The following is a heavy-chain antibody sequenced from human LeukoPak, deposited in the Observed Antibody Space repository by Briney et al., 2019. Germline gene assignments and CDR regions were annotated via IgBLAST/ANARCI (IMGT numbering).Heavy chain of an antibody. CDR2: INPNSGGT. CDR3: ARDYAMIVVVIKPLDY. J-gene: IGHJ4*02. Sequence: GASVKVSCKASGYTFTGYYMHWVRQAPGQGLEWMGWINPNSGGTNYAQKFQGRVTMTRDTSISTAYMELSRLRSDDTAVYYCARDYAMIVVVIKPLDYWGQGTLVTVSS. CDR1: GYTFTGYY. V-gene: IGHV1-2*02. D-gene: IGHD3-22*01.